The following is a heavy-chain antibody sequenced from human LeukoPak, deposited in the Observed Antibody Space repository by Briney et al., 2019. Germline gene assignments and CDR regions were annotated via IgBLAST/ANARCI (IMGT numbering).Heavy chain of an antibody. CDR2: INPSDGGT. D-gene: IGHD1-26*01. V-gene: IGHV1-46*01. CDR3: ARDPDIVGATNDGDNFHTMDV. J-gene: IGHJ6*02. Sequence: ASVKVSCKASGYIFTKYYMQWVRQAPGQGLEWMGIINPSDGGTNYAQKFQGRVTMTRDTSTSTVYMEMSSLRSEDTAVYYCARDPDIVGATNDGDNFHTMDVWGQGTTVTVSS. CDR1: GYIFTKYY.